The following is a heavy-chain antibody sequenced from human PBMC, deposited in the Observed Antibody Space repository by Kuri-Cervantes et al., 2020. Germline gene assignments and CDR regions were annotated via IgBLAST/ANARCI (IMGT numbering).Heavy chain of an antibody. CDR1: GYTFTSYD. J-gene: IGHJ6*02. CDR3: ARGPDSTYSGSYLGYYYYYYGMDV. Sequence: ASVKVSCKASGYTFTSYDINWVRQATGQGLEWMGWINPNSGGTNYAQKFQGRVTMTRDTSISTAYMELSRLRSDDTAVYYCARGPDSTYSGSYLGYYYYYYGMDVWGQGTTVTVSS. CDR2: INPNSGGT. D-gene: IGHD1-26*01. V-gene: IGHV1-2*02.